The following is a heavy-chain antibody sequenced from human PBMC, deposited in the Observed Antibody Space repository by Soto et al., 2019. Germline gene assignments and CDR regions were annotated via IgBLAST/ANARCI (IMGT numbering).Heavy chain of an antibody. CDR2: IIPIFNST. J-gene: IGHJ4*02. D-gene: IGHD2-2*02. V-gene: IGHV1-69*06. CDR3: AREGRGKKAGYNGLVSLGY. Sequence: SVKVSCKVSGSRFSNYVISWVRQAPGHGLEWLGRIIPIFNSTKYAQSFQGRVTMTADKSTSTASLELSSLRSDDTAVYYCAREGRGKKAGYNGLVSLGYWGQGTLVTVSS. CDR1: GSRFSNYV.